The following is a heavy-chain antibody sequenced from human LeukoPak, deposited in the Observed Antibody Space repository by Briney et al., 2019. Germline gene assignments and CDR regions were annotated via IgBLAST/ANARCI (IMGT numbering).Heavy chain of an antibody. D-gene: IGHD6-19*01. CDR1: GFTFSSYG. Sequence: GRSLRLPCAASGFTFSSYGMHWVRQAPGKGLEWVAVIWYDGSNKYYADSVKGRFTISRDNSKNTLYLQMNSLRAEDTAVYYCASRAGDEYYFDYWGQGTLVTVSS. CDR3: ASRAGDEYYFDY. CDR2: IWYDGSNK. V-gene: IGHV3-33*01. J-gene: IGHJ4*02.